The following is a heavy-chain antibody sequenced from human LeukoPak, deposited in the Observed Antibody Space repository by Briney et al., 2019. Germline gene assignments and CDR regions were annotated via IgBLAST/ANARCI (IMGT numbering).Heavy chain of an antibody. CDR3: ASHQGTGYWFDP. V-gene: IGHV4-59*08. Sequence: SETLSLTCTVSGGSISIYYWSWIRQPPGKGLEWIGYIYYSGSTNYNPSLKSRVTISVDTSKNQFSLKLSSVTAADTAVYYCASHQGTGYWFDPWGQGTLVTVSS. J-gene: IGHJ5*02. CDR2: IYYSGST. CDR1: GGSISIYY. D-gene: IGHD1-1*01.